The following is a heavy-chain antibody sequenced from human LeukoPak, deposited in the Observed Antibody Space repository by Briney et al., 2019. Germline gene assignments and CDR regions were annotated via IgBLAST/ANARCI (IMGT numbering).Heavy chain of an antibody. D-gene: IGHD1-26*01. Sequence: SETLSLTCTVSGYSISSGHYWGWIRQPPGKGLEWIGSMYHSGSTYYNPPLKSRVTISEDTSKNQFSLKLSSVTAADTAVYYCARLTGSYGVFDYWGQGTLVTVSS. V-gene: IGHV4-38-2*02. CDR2: MYHSGST. CDR1: GYSISSGHY. CDR3: ARLTGSYGVFDY. J-gene: IGHJ4*02.